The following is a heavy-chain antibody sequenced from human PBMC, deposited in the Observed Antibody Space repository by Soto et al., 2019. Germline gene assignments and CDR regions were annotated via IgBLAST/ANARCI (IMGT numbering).Heavy chain of an antibody. CDR2: IIPVGGTT. D-gene: IGHD2-8*01. Sequence: QVQLVQSGAEVKKPGSSVKVSCKASGDTFTTNSLNWVRQAPGQGLEWMGGIIPVGGTTKYAQKYQDRVTIAGDKSTNTSNMELSSLRSDDTAVYYCARGLLYATTYFDYWGQGTPVTVSS. CDR3: ARGLLYATTYFDY. J-gene: IGHJ4*02. V-gene: IGHV1-69*06. CDR1: GDTFTTNS.